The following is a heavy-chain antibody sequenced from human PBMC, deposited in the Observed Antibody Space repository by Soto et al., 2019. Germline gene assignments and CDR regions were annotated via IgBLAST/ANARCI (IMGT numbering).Heavy chain of an antibody. J-gene: IGHJ6*02. CDR1: GDSIRSYY. D-gene: IGHD5-12*01. V-gene: IGHV4-59*01. Sequence: SETLSLTCTVSGDSIRSYYWTWIRQPPGKGLELIGYIYYSGSTRYNPSLKSRVTISVDMSKNQFSLKLSSVIAADTAVYYCARAYGGFDNGLDVWRRGTAVTVSS. CDR3: ARAYGGFDNGLDV. CDR2: IYYSGST.